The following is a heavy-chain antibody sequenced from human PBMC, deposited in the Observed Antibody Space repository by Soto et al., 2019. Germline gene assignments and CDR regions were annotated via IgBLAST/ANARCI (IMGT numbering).Heavy chain of an antibody. Sequence: QVPLQESGPGLVKPSETLSLSCTVSGGSISNYYWSWFRQTPGKGLEWIGYVHDSWGSNYNPSIKSLVAISLDTSKSQFSLQLTSVTATDTAVYYCARQGCGALHGLVDVWGQGTTVTVSS. V-gene: IGHV4-59*08. CDR2: VHDSWGS. J-gene: IGHJ6*02. CDR3: ARQGCGALHGLVDV. D-gene: IGHD1-26*01. CDR1: GGSISNYY.